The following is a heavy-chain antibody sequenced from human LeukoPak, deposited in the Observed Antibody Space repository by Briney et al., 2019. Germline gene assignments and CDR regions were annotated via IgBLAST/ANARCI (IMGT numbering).Heavy chain of an antibody. J-gene: IGHJ5*02. V-gene: IGHV4-61*01. Sequence: SETLSLTCTVSGGSVNSGSYHWSWIRQPPGKGLEWIGFIYYSGSTNYNPSLKSRVNISLDTSKNQFSLKVSSVTAADTAVYYCARVHSFNWFDPWGQGTLVIVSS. D-gene: IGHD2-15*01. CDR1: GGSVNSGSYH. CDR2: IYYSGST. CDR3: ARVHSFNWFDP.